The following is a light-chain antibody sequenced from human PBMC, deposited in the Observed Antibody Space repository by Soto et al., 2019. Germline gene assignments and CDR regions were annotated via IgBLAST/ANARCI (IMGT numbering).Light chain of an antibody. CDR2: GAS. Sequence: EIVMTQSPATLSVSPGERATLSCRASQSVSSNLAWYQQKPGQAPRLLLYGASTRATGIPARFSGSGSGTDFTLTISSLQSQAFAVYYCQQYNNWPPPITFGQGTRLEIK. J-gene: IGKJ5*01. CDR3: QQYNNWPPPIT. V-gene: IGKV3-15*01. CDR1: QSVSSN.